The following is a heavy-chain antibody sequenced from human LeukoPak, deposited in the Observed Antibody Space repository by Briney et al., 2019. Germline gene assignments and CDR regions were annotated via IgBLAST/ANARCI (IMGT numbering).Heavy chain of an antibody. J-gene: IGHJ3*02. CDR1: GGTFSSYA. CDR3: ARDQRGGYYGSGSYYLVDI. D-gene: IGHD3-10*01. V-gene: IGHV1-69*06. Sequence: ASVKVSCKASGGTFSSYAISWVRQAPGQGLEWMGGIIPIFGTANYAQKFQGRVTITADKSTSTAYMELSSLRSEDTAVYYCARDQRGGYYGSGSYYLVDIWGQGTMVTVSS. CDR2: IIPIFGTA.